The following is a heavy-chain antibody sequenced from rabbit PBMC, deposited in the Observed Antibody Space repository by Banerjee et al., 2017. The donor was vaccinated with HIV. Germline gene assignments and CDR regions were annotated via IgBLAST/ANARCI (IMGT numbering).Heavy chain of an antibody. CDR1: GFSFSSSYY. Sequence: QSLEESGGDLVKPGASLTLTCTASGFSFSSSYYMCWVRRAPGKGLEWIACIYTGSSGSAYYASWAKGRFTISRSTSLNTVTLQMTSLTAADTATYFCARDPYAGGADYGWGFNLWGPGTLVTVS. V-gene: IGHV1S40*01. D-gene: IGHD6-1*01. J-gene: IGHJ4*01. CDR3: ARDPYAGGADYGWGFNL. CDR2: IYTGSSGSA.